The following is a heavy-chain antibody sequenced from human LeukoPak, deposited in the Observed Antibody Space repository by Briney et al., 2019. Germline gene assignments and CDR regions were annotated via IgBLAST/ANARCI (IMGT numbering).Heavy chain of an antibody. CDR1: GGTFSSYA. J-gene: IGHJ4*02. CDR3: ATRSTTVDY. D-gene: IGHD1-26*01. Sequence: SVKVSCKASGGTFSSYAISWVRQAPGQGLEWMGRIIPILGIANYAQKFQGRVTVTEDTSTDTVYMELSSLRSEDTAVYYCATRSTTVDYWGQETLVTVSS. V-gene: IGHV1-69*04. CDR2: IIPILGIA.